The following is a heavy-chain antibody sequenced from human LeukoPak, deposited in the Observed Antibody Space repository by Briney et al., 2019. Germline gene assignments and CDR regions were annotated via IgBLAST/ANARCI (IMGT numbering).Heavy chain of an antibody. Sequence: PSETLSLTCTVSGGSISSYYWSWIRQPPGKGLEWIGNIYSSGSTNDNPSLKSRVTISVDTSKNQFSLKLSSVTAADTAVYYCARESITMVRGVSNWFDPWGQGTLVTVSS. CDR2: IYSSGST. J-gene: IGHJ5*02. D-gene: IGHD3-10*01. CDR3: ARESITMVRGVSNWFDP. V-gene: IGHV4-59*12. CDR1: GGSISSYY.